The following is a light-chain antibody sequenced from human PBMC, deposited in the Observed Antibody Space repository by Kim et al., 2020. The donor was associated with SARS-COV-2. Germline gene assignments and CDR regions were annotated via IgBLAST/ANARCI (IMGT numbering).Light chain of an antibody. Sequence: DIQMTQSPSSLSASVGDRVTITCRASQPIDRYLNWYQQKPGNAPKALIYASSILQVGVPSRFSGSGSGTEFTLTISSLLPEDFATYFCQHSYSVPWTFAQGTKVDIK. CDR2: ASS. V-gene: IGKV1-39*01. J-gene: IGKJ1*01. CDR3: QHSYSVPWT. CDR1: QPIDRY.